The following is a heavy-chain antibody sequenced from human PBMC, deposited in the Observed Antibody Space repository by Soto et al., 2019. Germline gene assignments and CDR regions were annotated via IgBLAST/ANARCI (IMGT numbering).Heavy chain of an antibody. D-gene: IGHD2-15*01. J-gene: IGHJ4*02. CDR2: IYYSGST. Sequence: SETLSLTCTVSVVSISSGGYYCSWIRQHPGKGLEWIGYIYYSGSTYYNPSLKSRVTISVDTSKNQFSLKLSSVTAADTAVYYCASHLSWGSNPPYFDYWGQGTLVTVSS. CDR3: ASHLSWGSNPPYFDY. CDR1: VVSISSGGYY. V-gene: IGHV4-31*03.